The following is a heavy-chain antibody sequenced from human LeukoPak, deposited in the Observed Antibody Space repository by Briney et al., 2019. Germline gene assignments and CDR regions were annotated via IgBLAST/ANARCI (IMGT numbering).Heavy chain of an antibody. Sequence: PSETLSLTCAVYGGSFSGYDWSWIRQPPGKGLEWMGEINHSGSTNDNPSLKSRGTISVGTSKNQFSLKLRSVTAADTAVYYCARNSIVVVPAAMSFKYYYGMDVWGQGTTVTVSS. CDR3: ARNSIVVVPAAMSFKYYYGMDV. CDR2: INHSGST. CDR1: GGSFSGYD. J-gene: IGHJ6*02. D-gene: IGHD2-2*01. V-gene: IGHV4-34*01.